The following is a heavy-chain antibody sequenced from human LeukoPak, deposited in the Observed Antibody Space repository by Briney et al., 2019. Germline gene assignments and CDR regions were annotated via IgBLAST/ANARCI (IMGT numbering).Heavy chain of an antibody. D-gene: IGHD3-16*02. V-gene: IGHV3-15*01. CDR2: IKSKTVGGTT. Sequence: GGSLRLSCAASGFTFSNAWMSWVRQAPGKGLEWVGRIKSKTVGGTTDYAAPVKGRFTISRDDSKNTLYLQMNSLKTEDTAVYYCTTVLVYYDYVWGSYRPRREDYWGQGTLVTVSS. CDR3: TTVLVYYDYVWGSYRPRREDY. CDR1: GFTFSNAW. J-gene: IGHJ4*02.